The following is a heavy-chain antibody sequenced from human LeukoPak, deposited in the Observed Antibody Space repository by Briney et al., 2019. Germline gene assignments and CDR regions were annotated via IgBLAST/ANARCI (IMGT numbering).Heavy chain of an antibody. CDR1: GGSISSSDYY. CDR3: ARLFTRAWEYRYGMDV. D-gene: IGHD1-26*01. V-gene: IGHV4-39*01. CDR2: IYYSGST. Sequence: SETLSLTCSVSGGSISSSDYYWGWIRQPPGKGLEFIASIYYSGSTYYNPSLESRVTIGMDMSRNQVSLRLSTVTAADTAVFYCARLFTRAWEYRYGMDVWGQGTAVTVSS. J-gene: IGHJ6*02.